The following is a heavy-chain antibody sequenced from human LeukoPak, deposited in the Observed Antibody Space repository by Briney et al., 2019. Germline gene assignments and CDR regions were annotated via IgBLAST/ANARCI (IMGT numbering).Heavy chain of an antibody. CDR1: GGSISSGSYF. Sequence: SGTLSLTCTVSGGSISSGSYFWSWIRPHPGKGLEWIRYINYSGSTYNNPSLKSRVIISVDPSKNQLSLKMSSEIAADTAVYYCARDGCSGHSCHGNCCDPWGQRTLVTVSS. CDR3: ARDGCSGHSCHGNCCDP. CDR2: INYSGST. J-gene: IGHJ5*02. D-gene: IGHD2-2*01. V-gene: IGHV4-31*03.